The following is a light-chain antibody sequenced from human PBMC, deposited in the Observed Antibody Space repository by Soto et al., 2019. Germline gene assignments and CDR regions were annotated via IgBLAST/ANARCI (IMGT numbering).Light chain of an antibody. CDR3: GTWDSSLSAPV. V-gene: IGLV1-51*01. Sequence: QSVLTQPPSVSAAPGQKVTISCSGSSSNIGNNYVSWYQQLPGTAPKLLIYDNNKRPSGIPDRFSGSKSGTSATLGITGLQTGDEVDYYCGTWDSSLSAPVFGGGTHLTVL. CDR2: DNN. J-gene: IGLJ7*01. CDR1: SSNIGNNY.